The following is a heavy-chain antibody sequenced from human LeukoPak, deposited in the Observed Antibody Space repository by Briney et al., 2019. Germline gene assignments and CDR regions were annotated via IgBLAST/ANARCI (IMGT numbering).Heavy chain of an antibody. Sequence: RASVKVSCKASGYTFTGYYMHWVRQAPGQGLEWMGWINPNSGGTNYAQKFQGRVTMTTDTSTSTAYMELRSLRSDDTAVYYCARDEASYYGIDYWGQGTLVTVSS. CDR3: ARDEASYYGIDY. D-gene: IGHD1-26*01. J-gene: IGHJ4*02. V-gene: IGHV1-2*02. CDR2: INPNSGGT. CDR1: GYTFTGYY.